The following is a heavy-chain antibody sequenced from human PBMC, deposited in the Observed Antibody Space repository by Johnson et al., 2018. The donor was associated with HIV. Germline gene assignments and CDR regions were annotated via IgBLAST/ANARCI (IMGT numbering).Heavy chain of an antibody. CDR2: IYSGGST. Sequence: ASGFTFSSYAMHWVRQAPGKGLEWVSVIYSGGSTYYADSVKDRFTISRDNAKNFLYLQMNSLRAEDTALYYCARDFRVWGQGTMVTVSS. J-gene: IGHJ3*01. CDR1: GFTFSSYA. CDR3: ARDFRV. V-gene: IGHV3-66*01.